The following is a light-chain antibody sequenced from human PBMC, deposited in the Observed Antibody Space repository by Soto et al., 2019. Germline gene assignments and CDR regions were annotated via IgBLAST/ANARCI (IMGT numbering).Light chain of an antibody. V-gene: IGLV3-21*02. Sequence: SYELTQPPSVSVAPGQTARITCGGNHIGSKIVHWYQQKPGQAPVVVVYDDRDRPSGIPGRFSGSNSGNTATLTISSVEAGDEADYYCQLWDSSSDHVVFGGGTKVTVL. J-gene: IGLJ2*01. CDR2: DDR. CDR3: QLWDSSSDHVV. CDR1: HIGSKI.